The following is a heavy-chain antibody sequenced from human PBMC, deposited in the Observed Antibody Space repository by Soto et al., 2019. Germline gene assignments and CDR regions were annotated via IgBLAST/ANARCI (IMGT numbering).Heavy chain of an antibody. CDR1: GFPFSSYL. CDR2: ISGSGSGT. CDR3: AKSPFGMVINPFDY. V-gene: IGHV3-23*01. D-gene: IGHD3-3*01. Sequence: PWGSLRLSCAASGFPFSSYLMSWVRQAPGKGLEWVSAISGSGSGTYYADFAKGRFAISRDNSKNTMYVQMNSLRAEDTAVYYCAKSPFGMVINPFDYWGQGTLVTVSS. J-gene: IGHJ4*02.